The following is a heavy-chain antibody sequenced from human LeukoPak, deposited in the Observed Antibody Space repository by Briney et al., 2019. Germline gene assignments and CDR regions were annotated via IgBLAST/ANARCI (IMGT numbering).Heavy chain of an antibody. D-gene: IGHD2-21*02. CDR3: ARDRGYCGGDCTRVGFDY. Sequence: ASVKVSCKASGYTFTGYYMHWVRQAPGQGLEWMGWINPNSDGTNYAQKFQGRVTMTRDTSISTAYMELSRLRSDDTAVYYCARDRGYCGGDCTRVGFDYWGQGTLVTVSS. V-gene: IGHV1-2*02. CDR2: INPNSDGT. CDR1: GYTFTGYY. J-gene: IGHJ4*02.